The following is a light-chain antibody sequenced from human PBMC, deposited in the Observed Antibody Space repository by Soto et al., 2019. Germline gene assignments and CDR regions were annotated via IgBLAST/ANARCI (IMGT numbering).Light chain of an antibody. Sequence: EVVVTQSPVTLSLSPGERATLSCRASQSFRGLLAWYQQKNGQAPRLLIYDAYNRATGIPPRFSGSGSGTDFTLTISSLEPEDSEVYYCQQRHMWPITFGQGTRLEIK. CDR3: QQRHMWPIT. V-gene: IGKV3-11*01. CDR2: DAY. CDR1: QSFRGL. J-gene: IGKJ5*01.